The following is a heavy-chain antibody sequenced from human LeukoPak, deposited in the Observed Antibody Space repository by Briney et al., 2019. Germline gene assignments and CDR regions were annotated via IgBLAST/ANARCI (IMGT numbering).Heavy chain of an antibody. D-gene: IGHD3-16*01. V-gene: IGHV3-74*01. CDR3: IREVQVRASASLGL. CDR1: GFSISGYW. J-gene: IGHJ4*01. Sequence: GGSLRLSCAASGFSISGYWMHWVRQAAGEGLVWVSRMNSGGTTINYADSVKGRFTISRDNVDNTLHLQMNSLRVEDTAVYYCIREVQVRASASLGLWGRGTLVTVSS. CDR2: MNSGGTTI.